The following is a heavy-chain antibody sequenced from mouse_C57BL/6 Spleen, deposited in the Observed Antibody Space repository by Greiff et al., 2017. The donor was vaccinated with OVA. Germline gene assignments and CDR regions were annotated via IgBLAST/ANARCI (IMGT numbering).Heavy chain of an antibody. Sequence: QVQLQQSGAELVKPGASVKLSCKASGYTFTSYWMQWVKQRPGQGLEWIGEIDPSDSYTNYNQKFKGKATLTVDTSSSTAYMQLSSLTSEDSAVYYCARLRYGNYGFDYWGQGTTLTVSS. J-gene: IGHJ2*01. CDR3: ARLRYGNYGFDY. CDR1: GYTFTSYW. V-gene: IGHV1-50*01. D-gene: IGHD2-10*02. CDR2: IDPSDSYT.